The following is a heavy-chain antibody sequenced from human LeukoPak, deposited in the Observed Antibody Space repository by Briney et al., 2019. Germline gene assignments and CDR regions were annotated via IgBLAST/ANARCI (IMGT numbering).Heavy chain of an antibody. Sequence: GGSLRVSCAASGFSFSSYSMNWVRQAPGKRLEWVSSISSSSGYIYYADSVKGRFTISRDNAKNSPYLQMNSLRAEDTAVYYCAREGNDILTGKGDWFDPWGQGTLVTVSS. CDR1: GFSFSSYS. D-gene: IGHD3-9*01. V-gene: IGHV3-21*01. CDR2: ISSSSGYI. CDR3: AREGNDILTGKGDWFDP. J-gene: IGHJ5*02.